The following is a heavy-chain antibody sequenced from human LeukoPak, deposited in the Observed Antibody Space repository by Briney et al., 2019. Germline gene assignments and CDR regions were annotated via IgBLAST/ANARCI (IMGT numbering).Heavy chain of an antibody. CDR3: AREGARAGTNWFDP. CDR2: INPSGGST. Sequence: GASVKVSCKASGYSLRDHYMHWVRQAPGQGLAWMGIINPSGGSTSYAQKFQGRVTMTRDMSTSTVYMELSSLRSEDTAVYYCAREGARAGTNWFDPWGQGTLVTVSS. J-gene: IGHJ5*02. D-gene: IGHD1-7*01. V-gene: IGHV1-46*01. CDR1: GYSLRDHY.